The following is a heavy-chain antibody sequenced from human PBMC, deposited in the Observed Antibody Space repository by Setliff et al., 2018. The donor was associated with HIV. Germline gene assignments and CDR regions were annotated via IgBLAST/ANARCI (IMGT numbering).Heavy chain of an antibody. J-gene: IGHJ4*02. CDR1: GFRFRSYG. CDR2: INGGTTT. D-gene: IGHD6-19*01. CDR3: AREGQWLDGFEY. Sequence: GGSLRLSCAASGFRFRSYGMTWVRQAPGKVLEWVAVINGGTTTYYADSVKGRFTISRDNSKNTLYLQMNSLRTEDTDVYYCAREGQWLDGFEYWGQGTLVTVSS. V-gene: IGHV3-66*02.